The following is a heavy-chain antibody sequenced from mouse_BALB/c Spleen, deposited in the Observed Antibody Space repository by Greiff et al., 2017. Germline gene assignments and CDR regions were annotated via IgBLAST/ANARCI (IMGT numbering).Heavy chain of an antibody. CDR1: GFNIKDYY. D-gene: IGHD2-3*01. V-gene: IGHV14-1*02. J-gene: IGHJ4*01. CDR2: IDPENGNT. Sequence: VQLKESGAELVRPGALVKLSCKASGFNIKDYYMHWVKQRPEQGLEWIGWIDPENGNTIYDPKFQGKASITADTSSNTSYLQLSSLTSEDTAVYYCDRREGYDCYYGAMDYWGQGTSVTVSS. CDR3: DRREGYDCYYGAMDY.